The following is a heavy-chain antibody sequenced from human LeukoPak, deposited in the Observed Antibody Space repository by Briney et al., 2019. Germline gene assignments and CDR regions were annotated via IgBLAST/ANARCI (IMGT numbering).Heavy chain of an antibody. J-gene: IGHJ4*02. Sequence: SETLSLTCAVYGGSFSGYYWSWIRQPPGKGLEWIGEINHSGSTNYNPSLKSRVTISVDTSKNQFSLKLSSVTAADTAVYYCARAHEPADYGYYFDYWGQGTLVTVSS. CDR2: INHSGST. V-gene: IGHV4-34*01. CDR1: GGSFSGYY. CDR3: ARAHEPADYGYYFDY. D-gene: IGHD4-17*01.